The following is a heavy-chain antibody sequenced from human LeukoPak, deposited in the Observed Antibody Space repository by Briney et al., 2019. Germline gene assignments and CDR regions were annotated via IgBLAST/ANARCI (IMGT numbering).Heavy chain of an antibody. J-gene: IGHJ6*03. CDR1: GGSISSSLYH. V-gene: IGHV4-39*01. CDR3: ARQIVGTSWNYYYSYIDV. Sequence: SETLSLTCSVSGGSISSSLYHWGWLRQPPGKGLEWIGNVFHSGTTYNSPSLQSRVAFSVDTSKNQFSLKLTSVTAADTAVYYCARQIVGTSWNYYYSYIDVWGKGTSVSVSS. CDR2: VFHSGTT. D-gene: IGHD1-1*01.